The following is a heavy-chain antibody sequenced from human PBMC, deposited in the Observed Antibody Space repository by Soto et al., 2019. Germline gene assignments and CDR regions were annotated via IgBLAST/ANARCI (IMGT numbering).Heavy chain of an antibody. CDR2: IYYSGST. CDR1: GGSISSSSYY. CDR3: ARQVDMITFGGVIVTPYYFDY. V-gene: IGHV4-39*01. J-gene: IGHJ4*02. D-gene: IGHD3-16*02. Sequence: PSETLSLTCTVSGGSISSSSYYWGWIRQPPGKGLEWIGSIYYSGSTYYNPSLKSRVTISVDTSKNQFSLKLSSVTAADTAVYYCARQVDMITFGGVIVTPYYFDYWGQGTLVTVSS.